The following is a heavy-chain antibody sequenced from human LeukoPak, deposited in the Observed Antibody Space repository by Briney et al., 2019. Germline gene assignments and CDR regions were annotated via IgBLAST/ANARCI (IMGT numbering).Heavy chain of an antibody. CDR3: ARDLRGYSGYDYPPYYYYYMGV. D-gene: IGHD5-12*01. CDR1: GGSISSGSYY. J-gene: IGHJ6*03. CDR2: IYTSGST. Sequence: PSETLSLTCTVSGGSISSGSYYWSWIWQPAGKGLEWIGRIYTSGSTNYNPSLTIRVTISVDTSKNQFSLKLSSVTAADTAVYYCARDLRGYSGYDYPPYYYYYMGVWGKGTTVTVSS. V-gene: IGHV4-61*02.